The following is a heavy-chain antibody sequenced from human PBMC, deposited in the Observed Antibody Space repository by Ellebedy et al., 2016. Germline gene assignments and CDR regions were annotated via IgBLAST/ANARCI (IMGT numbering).Heavy chain of an antibody. D-gene: IGHD2/OR15-2a*01. Sequence: GESLKISCAASGFTFSPYWMSWVRQAPGKGLEWVANIKEDGSEKYYVDSVKGRFTISRDNAKNSLYLQMNSVRAEDTAVYYCARGNMGRWFNWVDAWGQGTLVTVSS. CDR2: IKEDGSEK. CDR3: ARGNMGRWFNWVDA. V-gene: IGHV3-7*03. CDR1: GFTFSPYW. J-gene: IGHJ5*02.